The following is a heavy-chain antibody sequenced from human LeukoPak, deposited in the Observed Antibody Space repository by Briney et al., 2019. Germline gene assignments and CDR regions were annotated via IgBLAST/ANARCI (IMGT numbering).Heavy chain of an antibody. V-gene: IGHV3-30*03. CDR2: ISYDGSNK. D-gene: IGHD3-9*01. J-gene: IGHJ5*02. CDR1: GFTFSSYG. Sequence: AGGSLRLSCAASGFTFSSYGMHWVRQAPGKGLEWVAVISYDGSNKYYADSVRGRFTISRDNSKNTLYLQMNSLRAEDTAVYYCARDSGRYFDWLDGWGQGTLVTVSS. CDR3: ARDSGRYFDWLDG.